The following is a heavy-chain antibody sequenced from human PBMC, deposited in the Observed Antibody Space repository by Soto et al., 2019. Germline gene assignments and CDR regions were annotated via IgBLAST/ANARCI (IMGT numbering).Heavy chain of an antibody. CDR1: GFTFSSYG. CDR2: ISYDGSNK. J-gene: IGHJ4*02. Sequence: PGGSLRLSCAASGFTFSSYGMHWVRQAPGKGLEWVAVISYDGSNKYYADSVKGRFTISRDNSKNTLYLQMNSLRAEDTAVYYCAKVPALYCSCGSCLLEPPDYWGKGTLVTVSS. CDR3: AKVPALYCSCGSCLLEPPDY. D-gene: IGHD2-15*01. V-gene: IGHV3-30*18.